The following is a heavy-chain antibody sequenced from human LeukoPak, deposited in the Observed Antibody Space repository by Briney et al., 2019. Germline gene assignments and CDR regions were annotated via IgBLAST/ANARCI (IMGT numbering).Heavy chain of an antibody. V-gene: IGHV3-64*01. D-gene: IGHD6-19*01. Sequence: GGSLRLSCAASGFTFSSYPMHWVRQAPGRGLEYVSAISANGGSTYYGNSVRGRFTISRDNSKNTLYLQMGSLRSEDTAVYYCVREPFGCYDYWGQGTLVTVSS. CDR1: GFTFSSYP. CDR2: ISANGGST. J-gene: IGHJ4*02. CDR3: VREPFGCYDY.